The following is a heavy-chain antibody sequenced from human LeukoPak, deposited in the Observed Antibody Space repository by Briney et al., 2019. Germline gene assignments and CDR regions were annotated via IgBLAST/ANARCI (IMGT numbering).Heavy chain of an antibody. V-gene: IGHV1-2*06. CDR2: INPNSGGT. D-gene: IGHD3-10*02. J-gene: IGHJ6*02. CDR3: ARGPVEAVFGVSTED. Sequence: GASVKVSCKASGYTFTGYYMHWVRQAPGRGLEWMGRINPNSGGTNYAQKFQGRVTMTRDTSISTAYMELSRLRSDDTAVYYCARGPVEAVFGVSTEDWGQGTTVTVSS. CDR1: GYTFTGYY.